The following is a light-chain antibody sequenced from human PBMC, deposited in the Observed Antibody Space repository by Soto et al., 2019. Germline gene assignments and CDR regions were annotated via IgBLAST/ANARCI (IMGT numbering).Light chain of an antibody. J-gene: IGKJ1*01. CDR1: QPIGTS. V-gene: IGKV1-39*01. CDR2: AAS. Sequence: DIQMTQSPSTLSASVGDSVTVTCRASQPIGTSLHWYQQKPGKAPKVLISAASRLQSGVSSRFSGSGSGTHFALTISNLQPEDFATYYCQQGYTTLWTFGQGTKVGIK. CDR3: QQGYTTLWT.